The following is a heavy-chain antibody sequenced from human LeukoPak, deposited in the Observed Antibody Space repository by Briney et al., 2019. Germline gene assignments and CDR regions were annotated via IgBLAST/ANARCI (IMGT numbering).Heavy chain of an antibody. Sequence: GGSLRLSCAASGFNVGNNYINWVRQAPGKGLEWISKINSGSTTIYYKDSVRGRFTISRNNAKDSLSLQMNNLRVEDTAVYYCARDSPRLSYWGQGTLVTVSS. CDR2: INSGSTTI. V-gene: IGHV3-48*01. J-gene: IGHJ4*02. CDR1: GFNVGNNY. CDR3: ARDSPRLSY.